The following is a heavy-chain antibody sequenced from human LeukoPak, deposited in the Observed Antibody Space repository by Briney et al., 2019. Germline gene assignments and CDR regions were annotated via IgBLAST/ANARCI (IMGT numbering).Heavy chain of an antibody. D-gene: IGHD3-10*01. V-gene: IGHV4-59*01. CDR3: ARAPHHYGSGSYGAFDY. CDR2: IYYSGST. J-gene: IGHJ4*02. Sequence: SETLCLTCTVSGGSISSYYWSWIRQPPGKGLEWIGYIYYSGSTNYNPSLKSRVTISVDTSKNQFSLKLSSVTAADTAVYYCARAPHHYGSGSYGAFDYWGQGTLVTVSS. CDR1: GGSISSYY.